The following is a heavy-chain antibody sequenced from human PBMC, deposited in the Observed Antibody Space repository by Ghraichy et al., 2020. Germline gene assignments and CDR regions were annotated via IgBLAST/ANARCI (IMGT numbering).Heavy chain of an antibody. CDR2: INHSGST. Sequence: SQTLSLTCAVYGGSFSGYYWSWIRQPPGKGLEWIGEINHSGSTNYNPSLKSRVTISVDTSKNQFSLKLSSVTAADTAVYYCARGLKVLWFRELSHPYFDYWGQGTLVTVSS. D-gene: IGHD3-10*01. J-gene: IGHJ4*02. CDR1: GGSFSGYY. CDR3: ARGLKVLWFRELSHPYFDY. V-gene: IGHV4-34*01.